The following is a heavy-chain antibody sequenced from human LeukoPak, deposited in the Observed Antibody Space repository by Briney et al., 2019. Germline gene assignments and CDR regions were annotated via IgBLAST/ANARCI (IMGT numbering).Heavy chain of an antibody. D-gene: IGHD1-26*01. Sequence: GGSLRLSCAASGFKFSAYDMYWVRKAPGRGLEWVAVIAYDGSNTHYADSVKGRFTISRDNSKNTLYLQMSSLRPEDTAIYYCARGQWELEGPVYWGQGTLVTVSS. V-gene: IGHV3-30*03. CDR3: ARGQWELEGPVY. J-gene: IGHJ4*02. CDR2: IAYDGSNT. CDR1: GFKFSAYD.